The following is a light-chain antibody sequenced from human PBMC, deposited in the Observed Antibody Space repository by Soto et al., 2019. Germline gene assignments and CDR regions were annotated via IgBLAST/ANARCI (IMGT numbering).Light chain of an antibody. CDR3: QQYTRAPLT. CDR2: GAS. CDR1: QSVTDNY. V-gene: IGKV3-20*01. J-gene: IGKJ1*01. Sequence: EIVLTQSPATLSLSPGERATLSCRARQSVTDNYLAWYQQKPGQAPRLVISGASSRTSGIPDRFSAGGSGTDFTLTISRLEPEDFAVYYCQQYTRAPLTFGQGTKVDIK.